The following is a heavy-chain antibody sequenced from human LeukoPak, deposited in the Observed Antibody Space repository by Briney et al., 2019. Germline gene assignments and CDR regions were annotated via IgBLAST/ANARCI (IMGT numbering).Heavy chain of an antibody. CDR2: IIYSGAT. V-gene: IGHV4-59*01. J-gene: IGHJ6*02. Sequence: SETLSLTCTVSVGPISSNYGSWIRHPPGRGLEGLGNIIYSGATNYNPSLKSRVTISVDTSKNQFSLKLSSVTAADTAVYYCAKVLRYFDRLIQSDEPYGMDVWGQGTTVTVSS. CDR1: VGPISSNY. D-gene: IGHD3-9*01. CDR3: AKVLRYFDRLIQSDEPYGMDV.